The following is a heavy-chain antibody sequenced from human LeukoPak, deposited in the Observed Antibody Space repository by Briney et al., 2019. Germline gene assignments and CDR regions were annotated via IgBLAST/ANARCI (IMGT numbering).Heavy chain of an antibody. CDR2: ISSGSNTI. CDR1: GFTFSSYE. J-gene: IGHJ4*02. Sequence: PGGSLRLSCAASGFTFSSYEMNWVRQAPGKGLEWVSYISSGSNTIYDADSMKGRFTVSRDNAKNTLFLQMNSLRAEDTAVYSCASGFLSGRGVIGYWGQGTLVTVSP. V-gene: IGHV3-48*03. CDR3: ASGFLSGRGVIGY. D-gene: IGHD3-10*01.